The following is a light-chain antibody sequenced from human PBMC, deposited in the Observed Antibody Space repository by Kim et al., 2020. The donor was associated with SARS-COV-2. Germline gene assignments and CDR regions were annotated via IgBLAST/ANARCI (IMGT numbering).Light chain of an antibody. Sequence: APGQTARSTWGNNNMRLKTVGWYQQKPGRAPVLVVDDDKDRPSGISERFSGSTSGDTATLTISRVEAGDEADYDGQVWDSSTDHVVFGGGTQLTVL. V-gene: IGLV3-21*02. CDR3: QVWDSSTDHVV. CDR2: DDK. CDR1: NMRLKT. J-gene: IGLJ2*01.